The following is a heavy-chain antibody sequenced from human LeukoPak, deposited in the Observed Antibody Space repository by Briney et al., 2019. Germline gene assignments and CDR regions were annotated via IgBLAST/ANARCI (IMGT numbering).Heavy chain of an antibody. V-gene: IGHV5-51*01. CDR1: GYSFTSYW. CDR3: ARLHYCSSTSCYGLSNWFDP. D-gene: IGHD2-2*01. J-gene: IGHJ5*02. CDR2: IYPGDSDT. Sequence: GESLKISCKGSGYSFTSYWIGWVRQMPGKGLEWMGIIYPGDSDTRYSPSFQGQVTISAAKSITTAYLQWSSLKASDTAMCYCARLHYCSSTSCYGLSNWFDPWGQGTLVTVSS.